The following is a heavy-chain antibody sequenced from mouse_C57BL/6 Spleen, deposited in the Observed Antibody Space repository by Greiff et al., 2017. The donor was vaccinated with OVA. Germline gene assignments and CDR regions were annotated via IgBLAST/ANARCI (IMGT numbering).Heavy chain of an antibody. V-gene: IGHV3-1*01. CDR3: ARDQEWGGPFAY. J-gene: IGHJ3*01. D-gene: IGHD3-2*02. CDR1: GYSITSGYD. CDR2: ISYSGST. Sequence: EVQLQESGPGLVKPSQSLSLTCTVTGYSITSGYDWHWIRHFPGNKLEWMGYISYSGSTNYNPSLKSRISITHDTSKNHFFLKLNSVTTEDTATYYCARDQEWGGPFAYWGQGTLVTVSA.